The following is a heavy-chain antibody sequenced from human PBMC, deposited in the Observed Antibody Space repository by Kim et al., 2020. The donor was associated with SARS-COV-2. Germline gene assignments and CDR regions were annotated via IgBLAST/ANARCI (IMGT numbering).Heavy chain of an antibody. CDR3: ARAAGDYYGSGTQHFDY. CDR2: IYYSGST. CDR1: GGSISSYY. D-gene: IGHD3-10*01. J-gene: IGHJ4*02. V-gene: IGHV4-59*13. Sequence: SETLSLTCTVSGGSISSYYWSWIRQPPGKGLEWIGYIYYSGSTNYNPSLKSRVTISVDTSKNQFSLKLSSVTAADTAVYYCARAAGDYYGSGTQHFDYWGQGTLVTVSS.